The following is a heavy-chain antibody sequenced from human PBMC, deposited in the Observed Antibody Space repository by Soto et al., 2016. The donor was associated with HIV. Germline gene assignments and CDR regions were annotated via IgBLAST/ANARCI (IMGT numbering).Heavy chain of an antibody. Sequence: QVQLQESGPGLVKPSETLSLTCTVSGGSISSYYWSWIRQPPGKGLEWIGYIYYSGSTNYNPSLKSRVTISVDTSKNQFSLKLTSVTAADTAVYYCARYGSGVIFGTGGQGSPGHRLL. CDR1: GGSISSYY. CDR2: IYYSGST. V-gene: IGHV4-59*01. D-gene: IGHD3-10*01. CDR3: ARYGSGVIFGT. J-gene: IGHJ1*01.